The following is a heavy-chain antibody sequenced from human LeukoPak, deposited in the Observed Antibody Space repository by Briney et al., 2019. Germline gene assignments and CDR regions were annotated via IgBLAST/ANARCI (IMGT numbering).Heavy chain of an antibody. V-gene: IGHV1-69*04. CDR3: ARERITMIVVVIYYYYGMDV. J-gene: IGHJ6*02. CDR1: GGTFSSYA. D-gene: IGHD3-22*01. CDR2: IIPILGIA. Sequence: SVKVSCKASGGTFSSYAISWVRQAPGQGLEWMGRIIPILGIANYAQKFQGRVTITADKSTSTAYMELSSLRSEDTAVYYCARERITMIVVVIYYYYGMDVWGQGTTVTVSS.